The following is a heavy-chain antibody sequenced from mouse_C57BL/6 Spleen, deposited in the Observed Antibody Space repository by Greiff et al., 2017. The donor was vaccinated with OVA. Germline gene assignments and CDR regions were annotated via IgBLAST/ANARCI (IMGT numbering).Heavy chain of an antibody. CDR1: GFTFSSYT. V-gene: IGHV5-9*01. J-gene: IGHJ4*01. Sequence: DVQLVESGGGLVKPGGSLKLSCAASGFTFSSYTMSWVRQTPEKRLEWVATISGGGGNTYYTDSVKGRFTISRATANNTLYLQISSLRSEDTALYYCARSPPYYREGGDYYAMDYWGQGTSVTVSS. CDR2: ISGGGGNT. CDR3: ARSPPYYREGGDYYAMDY. D-gene: IGHD2-12*01.